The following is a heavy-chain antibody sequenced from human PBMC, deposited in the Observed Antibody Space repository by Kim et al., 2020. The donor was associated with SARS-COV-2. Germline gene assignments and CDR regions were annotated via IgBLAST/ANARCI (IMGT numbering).Heavy chain of an antibody. V-gene: IGHV4-34*01. CDR1: GGSFSGYY. D-gene: IGHD2-2*01. J-gene: IGHJ4*02. Sequence: SETLSLTCAVYGGSFSGYYWSWIRQPPGKGLEWIGEINHSGSTNYNPSLKSRVTISVDTSKNQFSLKLSSVTAADTAVYYCARGHRLVRGKIDYWGQGTL. CDR2: INHSGST. CDR3: ARGHRLVRGKIDY.